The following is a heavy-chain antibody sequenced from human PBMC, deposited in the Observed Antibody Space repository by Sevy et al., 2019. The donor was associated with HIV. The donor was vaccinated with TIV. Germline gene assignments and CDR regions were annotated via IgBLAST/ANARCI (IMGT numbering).Heavy chain of an antibody. Sequence: GGSLRLSCAASGFTFSSYAMSWVRQAPGKGLEWVSAISGSGGSTYYADSVKGRFTISRDNSKNTMYLQMNSLRAEDTAVYYCAKSSVVVPAAVGMDVWGQGTTVTVSS. J-gene: IGHJ6*02. D-gene: IGHD2-2*01. CDR2: ISGSGGST. V-gene: IGHV3-23*01. CDR1: GFTFSSYA. CDR3: AKSSVVVPAAVGMDV.